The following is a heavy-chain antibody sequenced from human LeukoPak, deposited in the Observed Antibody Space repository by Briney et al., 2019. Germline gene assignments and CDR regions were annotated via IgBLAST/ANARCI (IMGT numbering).Heavy chain of an antibody. CDR1: GGTFSSYA. V-gene: IGHV1-69*13. Sequence: GASVKVPCKASGGTFSSYAISWVRQAPGQGLEWMGGIIPIFGTANYAQKFQGRVTITADESTSTAYMELSSLRSEDTAVYYCAGGGKVVRGVYFDYWGQGTLVTVSS. J-gene: IGHJ4*02. D-gene: IGHD3-10*01. CDR2: IIPIFGTA. CDR3: AGGGKVVRGVYFDY.